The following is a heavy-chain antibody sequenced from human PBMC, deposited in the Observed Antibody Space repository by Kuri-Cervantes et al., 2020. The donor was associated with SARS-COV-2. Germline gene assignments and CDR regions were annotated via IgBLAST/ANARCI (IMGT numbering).Heavy chain of an antibody. CDR1: GYTFTGYY. Sequence: ASVKVSCKASGYTFTGYYMHWVRQAPGQGLEWMGWINPNSGGTNYAQKFQGRVTMTRDTSFSTAYMELSRLRSDDTAVYYCARDKAIFGADFDYWGQGTLVTVSS. J-gene: IGHJ4*02. V-gene: IGHV1-2*02. D-gene: IGHD3-3*01. CDR2: INPNSGGT. CDR3: ARDKAIFGADFDY.